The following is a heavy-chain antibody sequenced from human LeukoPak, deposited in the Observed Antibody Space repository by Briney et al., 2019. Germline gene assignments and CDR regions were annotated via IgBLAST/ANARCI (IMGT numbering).Heavy chain of an antibody. CDR2: IYYSGST. CDR1: GGSISSSSYY. J-gene: IGHJ4*02. Sequence: SETLSLTCTVSGGSISSSSYYWGWIRQPPGKGLEWIGSIYYSGSTYYNPSLESRVTISVDTSKNQFSLKLSSVTAADTAVYYCARQNWGYAVSGFDYWGQGTLVTVSS. D-gene: IGHD7-27*01. CDR3: ARQNWGYAVSGFDY. V-gene: IGHV4-39*01.